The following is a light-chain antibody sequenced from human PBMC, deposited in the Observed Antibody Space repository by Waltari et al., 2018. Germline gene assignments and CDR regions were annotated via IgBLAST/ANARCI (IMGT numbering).Light chain of an antibody. Sequence: QSALTQPPSVSGSPGQSVTISCTGTSSDVGSYNRVSWYQQPPGTAPKLLIYEVRSRPSGVPDRFSGSQSGNTASLTISGLQAEDEADYYCSSYTSSSTYVFGTGTKVTVL. V-gene: IGLV2-18*02. CDR2: EVR. J-gene: IGLJ1*01. CDR1: SSDVGSYNR. CDR3: SSYTSSSTYV.